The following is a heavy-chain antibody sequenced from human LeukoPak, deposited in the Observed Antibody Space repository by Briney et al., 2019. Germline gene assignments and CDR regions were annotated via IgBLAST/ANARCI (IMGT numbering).Heavy chain of an antibody. CDR1: GFTFSSYS. J-gene: IGHJ4*02. CDR3: WGYDILTGYDY. V-gene: IGHV3-21*01. CDR2: ISSSSSYI. Sequence: GGSLRLSCAASGFTFSSYSMNWVRQAPGKGLEWVSSISSSSSYIYYADSVKGRFIISRDNAKNSLYLQMNSLRAEDTAVYYCWGYDILTGYDYWGQGTLVTVSS. D-gene: IGHD3-9*01.